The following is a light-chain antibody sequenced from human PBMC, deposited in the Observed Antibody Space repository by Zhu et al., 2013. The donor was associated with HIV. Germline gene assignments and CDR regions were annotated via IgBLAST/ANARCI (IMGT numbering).Light chain of an antibody. CDR2: KTS. V-gene: IGKV1-5*03. CDR1: QSVSIW. Sequence: DIQMTQSPSSLSASVGDRVAITCLASQSVSIWLAWYQQKPGKAPKLLVYKTSTLESGVPSRFSASGSGIEFTLTISSLQPDDFATYYCLQHNSYPLTFGGGTKVEIK. CDR3: LQHNSYPLT. J-gene: IGKJ4*01.